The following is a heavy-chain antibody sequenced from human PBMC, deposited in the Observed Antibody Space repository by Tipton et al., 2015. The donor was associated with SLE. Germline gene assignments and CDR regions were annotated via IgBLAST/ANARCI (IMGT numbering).Heavy chain of an antibody. CDR3: ARHEAAYCGSECPGVYYYMDV. V-gene: IGHV4-39*01. CDR1: GGSISSSSYY. J-gene: IGHJ6*03. D-gene: IGHD2-21*01. Sequence: TLSLTCTVSGGSISSSSYYWGWIRQPPGKGLEWIGSIYYSGRTYYNPSLKSRVTISVDTSKNQFSLKLSSVTAADTAVYYCARHEAAYCGSECPGVYYYMDVWGKGTTVTVSS. CDR2: IYYSGRT.